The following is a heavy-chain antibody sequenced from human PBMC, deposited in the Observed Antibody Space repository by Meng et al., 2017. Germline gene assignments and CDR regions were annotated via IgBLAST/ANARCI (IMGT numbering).Heavy chain of an antibody. Sequence: GSLRLSCTVSGGSISSSSYYWGWIRQPPGKGLEWIGSIYYSGSTYYNPSLKSRVTISVDTSKNQFSLKLSSVTAADTAVYYCARAFSGEPGDYWGQGTLVTVSS. CDR2: IYYSGST. D-gene: IGHD3-10*01. V-gene: IGHV4-39*07. J-gene: IGHJ4*02. CDR3: ARAFSGEPGDY. CDR1: GGSISSSSYY.